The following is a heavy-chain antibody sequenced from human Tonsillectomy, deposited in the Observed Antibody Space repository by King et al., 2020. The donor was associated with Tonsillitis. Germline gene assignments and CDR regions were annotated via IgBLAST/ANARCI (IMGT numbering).Heavy chain of an antibody. CDR1: GFTFNNYD. Sequence: VQLVESGGGLVQPGGSLRLSCAASGFTFNNYDMHWVRHVTGKGLEWVSAIGTAADTYYQDSVKGRFTISRENAKDSLYLQMNSLRAGDTAVYYCARGHRKGPGAQPSSDAFDIWGQGTRVPVPS. V-gene: IGHV3-13*01. J-gene: IGHJ3*02. CDR3: ARGHRKGPGAQPSSDAFDI. D-gene: IGHD1-26*01. CDR2: IGTAADT.